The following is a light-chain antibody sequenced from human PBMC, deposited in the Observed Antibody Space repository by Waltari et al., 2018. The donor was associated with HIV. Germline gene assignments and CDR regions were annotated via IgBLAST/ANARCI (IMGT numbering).Light chain of an antibody. J-gene: IGLJ2*01. CDR3: SSFTANRAVI. CDR2: EVR. CDR1: SSEVGGYDY. V-gene: IGLV2-14*03. Sequence: QSVLTQPAAVSGSPGQSIAVSCTGTSSEVGGYDYVSWYQQHPDKAPKLLIYEVRSRPSGVSDLFSGSKSGNTSSLTFSGLQPEDEADYYCSSFTANRAVIFGGGTKLTVL.